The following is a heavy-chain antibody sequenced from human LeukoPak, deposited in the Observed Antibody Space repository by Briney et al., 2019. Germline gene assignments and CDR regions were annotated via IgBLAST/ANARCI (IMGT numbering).Heavy chain of an antibody. CDR2: ISYDGSNK. Sequence: GGSLRLSCAASGFTFSSYAMHWVRQAPGKGLEWVAVISYDGSNKYYADSVKGRFTISRDNSKNTLYLQMNSLRAEDTAVYYCARDGVVVPAATSYYYYYMDVWGKGTTVTVSS. V-gene: IGHV3-30-3*01. CDR1: GFTFSSYA. D-gene: IGHD2-2*01. J-gene: IGHJ6*03. CDR3: ARDGVVVPAATSYYYYYMDV.